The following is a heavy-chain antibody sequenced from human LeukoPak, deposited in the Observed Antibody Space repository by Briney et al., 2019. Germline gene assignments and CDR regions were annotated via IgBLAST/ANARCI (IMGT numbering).Heavy chain of an antibody. Sequence: PGGSLRLSCAASGFTVSSNYMSWVRQAPGKGLEWVSVISGSGGSTYYADSVKGRFTISRDNSKNTLDLQMFSLRVEDTAVYYCAKEPTSYSSGWYFHHWGQGTLVTVSS. CDR2: ISGSGGST. CDR1: GFTVSSNY. V-gene: IGHV3-23*01. J-gene: IGHJ1*01. CDR3: AKEPTSYSSGWYFHH. D-gene: IGHD6-25*01.